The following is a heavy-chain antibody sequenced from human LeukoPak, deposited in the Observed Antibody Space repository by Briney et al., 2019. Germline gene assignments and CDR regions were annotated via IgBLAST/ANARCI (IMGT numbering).Heavy chain of an antibody. V-gene: IGHV4-30-2*01. D-gene: IGHD6-13*01. CDR3: ARDRELGSSWFMGH. Sequence: PSQTLSLTCTVSGGSISSGGYYCSWIRQPPGKGLEWIGYIYHSGSTYYNPSLKSRVTISVDRSKNQFSLKLSSVTAADTAVYYCARDRELGSSWFMGHWGQGTLVTVSS. J-gene: IGHJ4*02. CDR1: GGSISSGGYY. CDR2: IYHSGST.